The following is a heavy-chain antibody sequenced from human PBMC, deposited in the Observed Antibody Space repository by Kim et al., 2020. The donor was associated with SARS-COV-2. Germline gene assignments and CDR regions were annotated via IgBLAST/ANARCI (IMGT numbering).Heavy chain of an antibody. J-gene: IGHJ4*02. Sequence: SETLSLTCAVYGGSFSGYYWSWIRQPPGKGLEWIGEINHSGSTNYNPSLKSRVTISVDTSKNQFSLKLSSVTAADTAVYYCARGGIAAAVDYWGQGTLVTVSS. D-gene: IGHD6-13*01. CDR2: INHSGST. V-gene: IGHV4-34*01. CDR1: GGSFSGYY. CDR3: ARGGIAAAVDY.